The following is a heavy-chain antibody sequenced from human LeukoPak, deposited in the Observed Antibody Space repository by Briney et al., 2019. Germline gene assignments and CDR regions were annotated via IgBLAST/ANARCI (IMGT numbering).Heavy chain of an antibody. J-gene: IGHJ5*02. D-gene: IGHD6-6*01. CDR1: GYTFTGHY. CDR3: ARGLSSSLAPNNWFDP. V-gene: IGHV1-2*06. Sequence: ASVKVSCKASGYTFTGHYMHWVRQAPGQGLEWMGRINPNSGGTNYAQKFQGRVTMTRDTSISTAYMELSRLRSDDTAVYYCARGLSSSLAPNNWFDPWGQGTLVTVSS. CDR2: INPNSGGT.